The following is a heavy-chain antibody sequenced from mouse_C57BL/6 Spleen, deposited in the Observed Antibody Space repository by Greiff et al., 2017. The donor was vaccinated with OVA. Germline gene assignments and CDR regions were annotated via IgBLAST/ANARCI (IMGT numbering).Heavy chain of an antibody. J-gene: IGHJ4*01. CDR1: GFTFSDYG. CDR3: ARHETGHYAMDY. V-gene: IGHV5-15*01. CDR2: ISNLAYSI. D-gene: IGHD3-3*01. Sequence: EVQRVESGGGLVQPGGSLKLSCAASGFTFSDYGMAWVRQAPRKGPEWVAFISNLAYSIYYADTVTGRFTISRENAKNTLYLEMSSLRSEDTAMYYCARHETGHYAMDYWGQGTSVTVSS.